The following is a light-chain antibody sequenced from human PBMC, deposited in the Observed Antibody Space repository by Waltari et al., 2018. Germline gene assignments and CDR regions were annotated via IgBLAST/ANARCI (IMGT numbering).Light chain of an antibody. J-gene: IGLJ2*01. CDR3: QVWDSRVV. CDR1: NIGSKN. Sequence: SYELTQPLSVSVALGQTARITCGGNNIGSKNVHWYQQKPGQAPVLVIYGDSNRPSGIPERFSGSNSGNTATLTISRAQAGDEADFYCQVWDSRVVFGGGTKLTV. V-gene: IGLV3-9*01. CDR2: GDS.